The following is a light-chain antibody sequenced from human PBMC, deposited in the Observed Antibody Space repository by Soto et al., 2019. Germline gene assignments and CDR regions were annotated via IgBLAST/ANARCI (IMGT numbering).Light chain of an antibody. Sequence: QSVLTQPAPVSGSPGPSITISCIGTSSDVGSYNLVSWYQQHPGKAPKVIISEVSERPSGVSNRFSGSKSGNTASLTISGLQAEDEADYYCCSNAGDNTYVFGSGTKVTVL. V-gene: IGLV2-23*02. CDR2: EVS. CDR1: SSDVGSYNL. CDR3: CSNAGDNTYV. J-gene: IGLJ1*01.